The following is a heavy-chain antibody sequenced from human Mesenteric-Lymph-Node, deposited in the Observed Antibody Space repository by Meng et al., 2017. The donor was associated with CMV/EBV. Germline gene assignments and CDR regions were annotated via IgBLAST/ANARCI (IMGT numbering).Heavy chain of an antibody. CDR2: INPNRGNT. Sequence: ASVKVSCKASGGTFSSYAISWVRQAPGQGLEWMGWINPNRGNTRWAQKFQGRVTMTRDASSATGYMELSGLTSDDTAVYYCARDKYCGANCYSGWFDSWGQGTLVTVSS. CDR3: ARDKYCGANCYSGWFDS. J-gene: IGHJ5*01. V-gene: IGHV1-8*02. D-gene: IGHD2-21*01. CDR1: GGTFSSYA.